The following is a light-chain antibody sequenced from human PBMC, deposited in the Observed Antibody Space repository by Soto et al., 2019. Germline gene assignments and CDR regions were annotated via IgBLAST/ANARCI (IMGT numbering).Light chain of an antibody. J-gene: IGKJ1*01. Sequence: EIVLAHSPGTLSLSPSDRAALXCTTSQSVSSSYLAWYQQKPGQAPRLLIYGASSRATGIPDRFSGSGSGTDFTLTISRLEPEDFAVYYCQQYGSSPQTFGQGTKVDIK. CDR1: QSVSSSY. CDR3: QQYGSSPQT. CDR2: GAS. V-gene: IGKV3-20*01.